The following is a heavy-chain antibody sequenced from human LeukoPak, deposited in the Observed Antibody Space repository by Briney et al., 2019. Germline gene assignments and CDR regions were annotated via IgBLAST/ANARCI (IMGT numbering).Heavy chain of an antibody. D-gene: IGHD3-9*01. CDR3: AKDGYDILTGHFDY. J-gene: IGHJ4*02. Sequence: GGSLRLSCAASGFTFSSYTMSWVRRAPGKGLEWDSGISGTGSNTYYTDSVKGRFTISRDNSKNTLYLQMNSLRAEDTAVYYCAKDGYDILTGHFDYWGQGTLVTVSS. CDR2: ISGTGSNT. CDR1: GFTFSSYT. V-gene: IGHV3-23*01.